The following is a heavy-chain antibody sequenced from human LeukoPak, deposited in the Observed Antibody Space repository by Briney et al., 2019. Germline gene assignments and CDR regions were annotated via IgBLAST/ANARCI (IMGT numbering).Heavy chain of an antibody. CDR3: ATTQGSYWASWLDS. CDR2: ISYSGNT. J-gene: IGHJ5*02. Sequence: SETLSLTCSVSGGPIRDYNCNWVRQPPGKGLEWIGYISYSGNTNYNPYLKSRAAISVDTSKNEFSLKLTSVTAADTAVYYCATTQGSYWASWLDSWGQGALVTVSS. V-gene: IGHV4-59*01. D-gene: IGHD3-10*01. CDR1: GGPIRDYN.